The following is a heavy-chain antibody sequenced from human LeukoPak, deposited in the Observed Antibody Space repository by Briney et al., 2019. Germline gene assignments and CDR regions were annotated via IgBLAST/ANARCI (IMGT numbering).Heavy chain of an antibody. Sequence: SETLSLTCTVSGGSISSYYWSWIRQPPGKGLEWIGYIYYSGSTNYNPSLKSRVTISVDTSKNQSSLKLSSVTAADTAVYYCARKTYYYDSSGYYYFYFDYWGQGTLVTVSS. D-gene: IGHD3-22*01. CDR3: ARKTYYYDSSGYYYFYFDY. V-gene: IGHV4-59*01. J-gene: IGHJ4*02. CDR2: IYYSGST. CDR1: GGSISSYY.